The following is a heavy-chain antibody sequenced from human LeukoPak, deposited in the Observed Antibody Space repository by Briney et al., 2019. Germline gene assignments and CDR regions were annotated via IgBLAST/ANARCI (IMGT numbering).Heavy chain of an antibody. Sequence: GGSLRLSCAASGFTFDDYGMSWVRQAPGKGLVWVSRINSDGSSTSYADSVKGRFTISRDNAKNTLYLQMNSLRAEDTAVYYCARAASWGDYFDYWGQGTLVTVSS. V-gene: IGHV3-74*01. CDR2: INSDGSST. CDR3: ARAASWGDYFDY. D-gene: IGHD3-16*01. J-gene: IGHJ4*02. CDR1: GFTFDDYG.